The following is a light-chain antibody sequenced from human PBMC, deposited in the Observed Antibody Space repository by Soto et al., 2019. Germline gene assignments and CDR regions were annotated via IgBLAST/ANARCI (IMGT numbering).Light chain of an antibody. CDR1: LPISNY. Sequence: EIQMTKSASALSASAGDRVTITCLSSLPISNYLSWYQQKPGQTPHLLIYAASTLHAGVPSRFSGSGSGTDFTLTISSLQPEDVAAYYCQQYTRLPLTFGQGTKVDI. V-gene: IGKV1-27*01. J-gene: IGKJ1*01. CDR2: AAS. CDR3: QQYTRLPLT.